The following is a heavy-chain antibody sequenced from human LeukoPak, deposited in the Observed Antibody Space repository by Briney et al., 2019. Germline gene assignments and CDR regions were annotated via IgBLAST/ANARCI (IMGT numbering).Heavy chain of an antibody. Sequence: ASVKVSCKVSGYTLTELSMHWVRQTPGKGLEWMGGFDPEDGETIYAQKFQGRVTMTEDTSTDTAYMELSSLGSEDTAVYYCATGGFDYTSPFDSWGQGTLVTVSS. J-gene: IGHJ4*02. CDR2: FDPEDGET. D-gene: IGHD4-11*01. V-gene: IGHV1-24*01. CDR3: ATGGFDYTSPFDS. CDR1: GYTLTELS.